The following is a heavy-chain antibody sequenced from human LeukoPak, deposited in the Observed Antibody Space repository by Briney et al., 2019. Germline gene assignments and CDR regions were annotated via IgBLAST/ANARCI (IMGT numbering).Heavy chain of an antibody. V-gene: IGHV4-38-2*01. D-gene: IGHD4-17*01. CDR2: IFHSGNS. CDR1: SYSISSGSY. J-gene: IGHJ4*02. CDR3: ARVTYVDDMLYQYFDY. Sequence: WETLSLTCAVSSYSISSGSYWGWTRPSPGKGLEWVGSIFHSGNSYYNPSLKIRLTMSVDTSKNQFSLKLTSVTAADTALYYCARVTYVDDMLYQYFDYWGQGILVTVSS.